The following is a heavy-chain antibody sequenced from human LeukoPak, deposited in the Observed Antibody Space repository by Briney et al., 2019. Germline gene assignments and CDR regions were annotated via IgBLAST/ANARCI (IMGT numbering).Heavy chain of an antibody. CDR2: INRSGST. V-gene: IGHV4-34*01. Sequence: PSETLSLTCAVYGGSFSGYYWSWIRQPPGKGLEWIGEINRSGSTNYNPSLKSRVTISVDTSKNQFSLKLSSVTAADTAVYYCARGRIAAAGTGPYYYYGMDVWGQGTTVTVSS. CDR3: ARGRIAAAGTGPYYYYGMDV. D-gene: IGHD6-13*01. J-gene: IGHJ6*02. CDR1: GGSFSGYY.